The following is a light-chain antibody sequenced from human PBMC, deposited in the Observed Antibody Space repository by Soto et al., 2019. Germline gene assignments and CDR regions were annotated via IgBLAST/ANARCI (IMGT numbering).Light chain of an antibody. CDR1: SSNIGAGYD. J-gene: IGLJ7*01. Sequence: QLVLTQPPSVSGAPGQRVTISCTGSSSNIGAGYDVHWYQQLPGTAPKLLIYGNSNRPSGVPDRFSGSKSGTSASPAITGLQAEDEADYYCQSYDSSLSGGRAVFGGGTQLTVL. V-gene: IGLV1-40*01. CDR2: GNS. CDR3: QSYDSSLSGGRAV.